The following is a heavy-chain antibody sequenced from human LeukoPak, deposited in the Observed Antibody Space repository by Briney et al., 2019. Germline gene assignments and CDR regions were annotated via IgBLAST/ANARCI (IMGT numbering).Heavy chain of an antibody. J-gene: IGHJ3*02. CDR3: ARRRDAFDI. CDR2: FYYSGST. V-gene: IGHV4-59*08. Sequence: SETLSLTCTVSGGSVSSYSWSWIRQPPGKGLEWIGYFYYSGSTNYNPSLKSRVTISVDTSKNQFSLKLSSVTAADTAVYYCARRRDAFDIWGQGTMVTVSS. CDR1: GGSVSSYS.